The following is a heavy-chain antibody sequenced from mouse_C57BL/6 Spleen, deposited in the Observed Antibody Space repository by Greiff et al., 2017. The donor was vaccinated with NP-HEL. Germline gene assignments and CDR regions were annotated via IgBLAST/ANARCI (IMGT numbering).Heavy chain of an antibody. D-gene: IGHD4-1*01. V-gene: IGHV1-18*01. CDR2: INPNNGGT. Sequence: VQLKQSGPELVKPGASVKIPCKASGYTFTDYNMDWVKQSHGKSLEWIGDINPNNGGTIYNQKFKGKATLTVDKSSSTAYMELRSLTSEDTAVYYCARLWDGYYYAMDYWGQGTSVTVSS. J-gene: IGHJ4*01. CDR1: GYTFTDYN. CDR3: ARLWDGYYYAMDY.